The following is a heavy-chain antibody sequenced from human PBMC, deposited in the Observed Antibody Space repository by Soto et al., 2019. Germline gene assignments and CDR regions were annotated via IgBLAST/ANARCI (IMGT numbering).Heavy chain of an antibody. J-gene: IGHJ4*02. Sequence: QVQLVESGGGLVKPGGSLRLSCAASGFTFSDYYMSWIRQAPGKGLEWVSYISSSSSYTNYADSVKGRFTISRDNAKNSLYLQMNSLRAEDTAVYCCAGAGTGSADYGYWGQGTLVTVSS. V-gene: IGHV3-11*05. CDR2: ISSSSSYT. D-gene: IGHD3-10*01. CDR3: AGAGTGSADYGY. CDR1: GFTFSDYY.